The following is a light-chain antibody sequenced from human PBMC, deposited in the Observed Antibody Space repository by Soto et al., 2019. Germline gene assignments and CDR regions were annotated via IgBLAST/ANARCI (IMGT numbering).Light chain of an antibody. Sequence: QPASVSGSLGQSITISCTGTSSDVGAYNYVSWYQQHPDKAPKLLIYEVNKRPSGVPDRFSGSKSGNTASLTVSGLQAEDEADYYCSSYGGSNNLVFGGGTKLTVL. J-gene: IGLJ2*01. V-gene: IGLV2-8*01. CDR3: SSYGGSNNLV. CDR2: EVN. CDR1: SSDVGAYNY.